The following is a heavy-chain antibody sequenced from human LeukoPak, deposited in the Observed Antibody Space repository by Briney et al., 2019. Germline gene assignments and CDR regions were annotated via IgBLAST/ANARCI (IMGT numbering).Heavy chain of an antibody. V-gene: IGHV4-39*01. CDR2: IYYSGST. CDR1: GGSISSSSYY. CDR3: AGHSPHAWFDP. J-gene: IGHJ5*02. Sequence: PSETLSLTCTVSGGSISSSSYYWGWIRQPPGKGLEWIGSIYYSGSTYYNPSLKSRVTISVDTSKNQFSLKLSSVTAADTAVYYCAGHSPHAWFDPWGQGTLVTVSS.